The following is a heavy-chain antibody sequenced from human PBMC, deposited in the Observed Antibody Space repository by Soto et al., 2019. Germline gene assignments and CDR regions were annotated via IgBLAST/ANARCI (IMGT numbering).Heavy chain of an antibody. D-gene: IGHD3-10*02. CDR3: ARRLFVRGTLGYYDY. V-gene: IGHV4-4*02. CDR2: IFHSGSS. CDR1: NDPIRSDNW. J-gene: IGHJ4*02. Sequence: QVHLQESGPGLVKPSETLSLTCSVSNDPIRSDNWWSWVRQPPGKGLERIGKIFHSGSSNNNRSPKSRVTLSIDKSKNEFSLKLTSVTAADTAVYYCARRLFVRGTLGYYDYWGQGTLVTVSS.